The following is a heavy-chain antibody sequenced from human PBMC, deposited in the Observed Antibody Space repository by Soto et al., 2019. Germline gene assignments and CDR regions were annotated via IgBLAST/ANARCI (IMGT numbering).Heavy chain of an antibody. CDR2: ISYDGSNK. D-gene: IGHD3-3*01. CDR3: AKVAYYDFWNGLTDYYYCLAV. V-gene: IGHV3-30*18. Sequence: PGGSLILSCAASGFTFSSYGMHWVRQAPGKGLEWVAVISYDGSNKYYADSVKGRFTISRDNSKNTLYLQMNSLRAEDTAVYYCAKVAYYDFWNGLTDYYYCLAVWGKGTTVRVSS. CDR1: GFTFSSYG. J-gene: IGHJ6*03.